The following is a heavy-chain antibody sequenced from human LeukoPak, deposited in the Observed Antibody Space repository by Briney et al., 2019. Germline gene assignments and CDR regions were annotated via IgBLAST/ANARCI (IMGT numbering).Heavy chain of an antibody. Sequence: GASVKVSCKASRGTFSSYAISWVRQAPGQGLEWMGGIIPIFGTANYAQKFQGRVTITTDESTSIAYMELSSLRSEDTAVYYCARSRSPYYDILTGLYYFDYWGQGTLVTVSS. V-gene: IGHV1-69*05. CDR1: RGTFSSYA. CDR2: IIPIFGTA. D-gene: IGHD3-9*01. CDR3: ARSRSPYYDILTGLYYFDY. J-gene: IGHJ4*02.